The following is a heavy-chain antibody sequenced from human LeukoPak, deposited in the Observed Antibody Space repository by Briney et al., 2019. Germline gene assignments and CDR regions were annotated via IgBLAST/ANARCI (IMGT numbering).Heavy chain of an antibody. J-gene: IGHJ4*02. CDR3: AGGSGWLFDY. CDR2: FYDSGST. D-gene: IGHD6-19*01. Sequence: KASETRSLTCTVSGGSISGYYWNWMRQPPGKGLEWIGYFYDSGSTNYNPSLRGRITISQDTSKNQFSLTLSSVTAADTAVYYCAGGSGWLFDYWGQGIPVTVSP. CDR1: GGSISGYY. V-gene: IGHV4-59*01.